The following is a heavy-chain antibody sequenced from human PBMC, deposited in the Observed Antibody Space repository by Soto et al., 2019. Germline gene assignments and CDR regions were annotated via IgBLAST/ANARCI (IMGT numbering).Heavy chain of an antibody. CDR3: TRDGDDFWSGSLLQGWFDP. D-gene: IGHD3-3*01. CDR2: IRSKAYGGTT. CDR1: GFTCGDYA. J-gene: IGHJ5*02. Sequence: GGSLRLSCPAAGFTCGDYAMSWFSKAPGKGLEWVGFIRSKAYGGTTEYAASVKGRFTISRDDSKSIAYLQMNSLKTEDTAVYYCTRDGDDFWSGSLLQGWFDPWGQGTLVTVSS. V-gene: IGHV3-49*03.